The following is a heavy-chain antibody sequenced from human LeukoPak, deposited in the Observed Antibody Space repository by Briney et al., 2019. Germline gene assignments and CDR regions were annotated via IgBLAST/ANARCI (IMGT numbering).Heavy chain of an antibody. CDR2: IYYSGST. Sequence: SETLSLTCTVSGGSISSYYWSWIRQPPGKGLEWIGYIYYSGSTNYNPSLKSRVTISVDTSKNQFSLKLSSVTAADTAVYYCARQCYDSWSGYYLDYWGQGTLVTVSS. V-gene: IGHV4-59*08. J-gene: IGHJ4*02. CDR1: GGSISSYY. CDR3: ARQCYDSWSGYYLDY. D-gene: IGHD3-3*01.